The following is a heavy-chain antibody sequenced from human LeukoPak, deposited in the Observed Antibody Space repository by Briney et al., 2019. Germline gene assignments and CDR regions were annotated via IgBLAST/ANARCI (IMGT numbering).Heavy chain of an antibody. J-gene: IGHJ4*02. D-gene: IGHD4/OR15-4a*01. V-gene: IGHV3-53*01. Sequence: GGSLRLSCTVSGFTVSSNSMSWVRQAPGKGLEWVSFIYSDNTHYSDSVKGRFTISRDNSKNTLYLQMNSLRAEDTAVYYCARRAGAYSHPYDYWGQGTLVPSPQ. CDR2: IYSDNT. CDR3: ARRAGAYSHPYDY. CDR1: GFTVSSNS.